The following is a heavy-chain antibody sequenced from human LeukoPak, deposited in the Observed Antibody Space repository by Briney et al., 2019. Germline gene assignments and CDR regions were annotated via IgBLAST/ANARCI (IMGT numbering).Heavy chain of an antibody. V-gene: IGHV4-39*02. CDR2: IYYSGST. J-gene: IGHJ3*02. CDR1: GGSISSSSYY. CDR3: ARLLLYYYDSSGYYHDAFDI. Sequence: PSETLSLTCTVSGGSISSSSYYWGWIRQPPGKGLEWIGSIYYSGSTYYNPSLKSRVTISVDTSKTHFSLNLSSVTAADTAVYYCARLLLYYYDSSGYYHDAFDIWGLGTMLTVSS. D-gene: IGHD3-22*01.